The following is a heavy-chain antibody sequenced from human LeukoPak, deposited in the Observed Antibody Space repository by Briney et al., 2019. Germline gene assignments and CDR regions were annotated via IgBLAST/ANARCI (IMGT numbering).Heavy chain of an antibody. CDR3: ARSLSGYDLNY. Sequence: SETLSLTCAVYGGSFSGYYWSWIRQPPGKGLEWIGEINHNGSTNYSPSLTSRVTISVDTSKNQFSLKLSSVTAADTAVYYCARSLSGYDLNYWGQGTLVTVSS. CDR1: GGSFSGYY. J-gene: IGHJ4*02. V-gene: IGHV4-34*01. CDR2: INHNGST. D-gene: IGHD5-12*01.